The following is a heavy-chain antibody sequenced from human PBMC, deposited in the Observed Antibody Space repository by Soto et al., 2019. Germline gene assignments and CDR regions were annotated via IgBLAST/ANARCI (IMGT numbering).Heavy chain of an antibody. CDR3: ARSIRGVIIDFDY. Sequence: EVQLLESGGGLVQPGGSLRLSCAASGFTFTSNAMSWVRQAPGKGLEWVSAIDGSGGSTYYVDSVKGRFTISRDNSKNTLYLQMNSLRAEDTCAYFCARSIRGVIIDFDYLGQGTLVTVSS. CDR2: IDGSGGST. D-gene: IGHD3-10*01. V-gene: IGHV3-23*01. CDR1: GFTFTSNA. J-gene: IGHJ4*02.